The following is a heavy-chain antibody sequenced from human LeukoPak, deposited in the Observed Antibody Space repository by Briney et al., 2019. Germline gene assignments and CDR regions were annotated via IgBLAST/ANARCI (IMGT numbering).Heavy chain of an antibody. CDR2: IRGSGGST. D-gene: IGHD4-23*01. CDR1: GFTFSSYA. V-gene: IGHV3-23*01. CDR3: AKDFEYGGNSIGYSFDY. Sequence: QPGGSLRLSCAASGFTFSSYAMSWVRQAPGKGLEWVSGIRGSGGSTYYADSVKGRFTISRDNSKNTLYLQMNSLRAEDTAVYYCAKDFEYGGNSIGYSFDYWGQGTLVTVSS. J-gene: IGHJ4*02.